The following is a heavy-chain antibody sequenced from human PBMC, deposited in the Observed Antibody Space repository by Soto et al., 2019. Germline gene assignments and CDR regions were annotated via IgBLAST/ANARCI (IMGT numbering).Heavy chain of an antibody. CDR1: GFPFSRYG. V-gene: IGHV3-30*03. CDR3: VGGQYYFDY. Sequence: QVQLVESGGGVVQPGRSLRLSCAASGFPFSRYGMHWVREAPGKGLEWVAVISYDGSNKYYADSVKGRFTISRDNSASTLYLQMHSLRPEDTALYYCVGGQYYFDYRGQGTLVTVSP. CDR2: ISYDGSNK. D-gene: IGHD3-10*01. J-gene: IGHJ4*02.